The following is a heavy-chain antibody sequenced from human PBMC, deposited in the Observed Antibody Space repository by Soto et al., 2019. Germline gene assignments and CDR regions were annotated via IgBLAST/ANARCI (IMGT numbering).Heavy chain of an antibody. D-gene: IGHD6-13*01. J-gene: IGHJ6*03. V-gene: IGHV1-2*04. CDR1: GYTFTGYY. Sequence: ASVKVSCKASGYTFTGYYMHWVRRAPGQGLEWMGWINPNSGGTNYAQKFQGWVTMTRDTSISTAYMELSRLRSDDTAVYYCATSLGAAAGTQTYYYYYMDVWGKGTTVTVSS. CDR3: ATSLGAAAGTQTYYYYYMDV. CDR2: INPNSGGT.